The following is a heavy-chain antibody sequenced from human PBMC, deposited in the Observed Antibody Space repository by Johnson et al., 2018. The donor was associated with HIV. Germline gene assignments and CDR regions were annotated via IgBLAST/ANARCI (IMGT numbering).Heavy chain of an antibody. CDR2: IFSVGGA. J-gene: IGHJ3*02. CDR1: GSTFSTYW. CDR3: ARDRLLWFRELWPHDAFDI. Sequence: VQLVESGGGLVQPGGSLRLSCAASGSTFSTYWMSWVRQAPGKGLEWVSVIFSVGGAYYADSVKGRFIISRDNSRDTLSLQMNSLRVEDTALYYCARDRLLWFRELWPHDAFDIWGQGTMVTVSS. D-gene: IGHD3-10*01. V-gene: IGHV3-66*02.